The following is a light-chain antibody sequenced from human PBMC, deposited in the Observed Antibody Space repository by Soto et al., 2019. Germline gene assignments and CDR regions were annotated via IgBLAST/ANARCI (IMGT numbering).Light chain of an antibody. V-gene: IGKV3D-7*01. Sequence: IVSTQSPAALSLSPGERATLSCRASQTVSRICLSWFQQKPGQAPRLLIYGTSTRATGIPVRFSGSGSGTDFSLTISSLQPEDFAVDFCHQDFNLPWTFGQGTKVDIK. J-gene: IGKJ1*01. CDR3: HQDFNLPWT. CDR1: QTVSRIC. CDR2: GTS.